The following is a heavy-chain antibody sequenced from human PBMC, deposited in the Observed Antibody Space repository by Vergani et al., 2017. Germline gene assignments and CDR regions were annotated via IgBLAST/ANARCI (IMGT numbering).Heavy chain of an antibody. J-gene: IGHJ4*02. D-gene: IGHD5-18*01. Sequence: QVQLQQWGAGLLKPSETLSLTCAVFDFISNGHYWGWIRQSPEKGLEWIGSLYASGSTYYSPSLKSRVAISIDTSKNHFSLRLSSVTAADTAVYYCARHLRGYSYGVFDYWGQGREVTVSS. CDR2: LYASGST. V-gene: IGHV4-38-2*01. CDR3: ARHLRGYSYGVFDY. CDR1: DFISNGHY.